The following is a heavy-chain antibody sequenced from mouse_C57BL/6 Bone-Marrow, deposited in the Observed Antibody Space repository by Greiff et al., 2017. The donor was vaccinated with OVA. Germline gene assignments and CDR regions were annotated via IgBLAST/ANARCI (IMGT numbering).Heavy chain of an antibody. Sequence: QVQLQQPGAELVMPGASVKLSCKASGYTFTSYWMHWVKQRPGQGLEWIGEIDPSDSYTNYNQKFKGKSTLTVDKSSSTAYMQLSSLTSEDSAVYYCATAITTVPKYFDYWGQGTTLTVSS. V-gene: IGHV1-69*01. J-gene: IGHJ2*01. D-gene: IGHD1-1*01. CDR1: GYTFTSYW. CDR3: ATAITTVPKYFDY. CDR2: IDPSDSYT.